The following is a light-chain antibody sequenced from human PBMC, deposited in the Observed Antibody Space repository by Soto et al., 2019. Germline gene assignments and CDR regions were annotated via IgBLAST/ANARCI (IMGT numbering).Light chain of an antibody. V-gene: IGKV3-20*01. Sequence: ESVLTQSPATLSLSPGEIATLSCGASQIVSRNYVAWFQQKPGQARRLLIYGASTRATGIPARFSGSGSGTDSTLTISRLEPEDFAVYYCQQYGSSPPVTFGQGTKVDIK. CDR3: QQYGSSPPVT. CDR2: GAS. J-gene: IGKJ1*01. CDR1: QIVSRNY.